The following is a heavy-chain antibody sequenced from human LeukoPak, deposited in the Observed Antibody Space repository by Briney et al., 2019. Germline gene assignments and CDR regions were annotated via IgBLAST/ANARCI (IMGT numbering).Heavy chain of an antibody. J-gene: IGHJ4*02. D-gene: IGHD6-19*01. CDR3: ARGGNSGWRTPNDDY. CDR1: GYTFTGYY. CDR2: SSAYNGNT. V-gene: IGHV1-18*04. Sequence: ASVKVSCKASGYTFTGYYMHWVRQAPGQGPEWMGWSSAYNGNTNYAQKLQGRVTMTTDTSTSTAYMELRSLRSDDTAVYYCARGGNSGWRTPNDDYWGQETLVTVSS.